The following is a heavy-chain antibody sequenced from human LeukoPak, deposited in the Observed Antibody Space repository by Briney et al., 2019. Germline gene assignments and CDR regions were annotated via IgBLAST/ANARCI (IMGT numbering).Heavy chain of an antibody. V-gene: IGHV4-34*01. D-gene: IGHD6-19*01. CDR2: INHSGST. CDR3: ARGQWLDNY. Sequence: KPSETLSLTCAVYGGSFSDYYWSWIRQPPGKGLEWIGEINHSGSTNYNPSLKSRVTISVDTSKNQFSLKLSSVTAADTAVYYCARGQWLDNYWGQGTLATVSS. J-gene: IGHJ4*02. CDR1: GGSFSDYY.